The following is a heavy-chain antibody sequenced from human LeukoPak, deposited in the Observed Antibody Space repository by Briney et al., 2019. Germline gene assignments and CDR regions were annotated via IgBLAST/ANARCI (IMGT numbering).Heavy chain of an antibody. Sequence: ASVKVSCKASRYSFRDYYMHWVRQAPGQGLEWMGWINLNSGVTNYAQKFQGSVTMTRDTSISTVYMELSRLRSDDTAVYYCARTGSYYSGMYYFDYWGQGTLVTVSS. D-gene: IGHD3-9*01. CDR2: INLNSGVT. J-gene: IGHJ4*02. CDR3: ARTGSYYSGMYYFDY. CDR1: RYSFRDYY. V-gene: IGHV1-2*02.